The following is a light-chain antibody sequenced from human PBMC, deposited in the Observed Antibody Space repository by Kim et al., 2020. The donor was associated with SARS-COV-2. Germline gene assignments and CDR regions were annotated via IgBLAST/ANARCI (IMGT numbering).Light chain of an antibody. CDR2: EDN. CDR3: QAWDSSTVV. Sequence: SYELTQPPSVSVSPGQTASITCSGDKLGEKYACWYQQKPGQSPVPVIYEDNKRPSGIPERFSGSNSGNTATLTISGTQAMDEADYYCQAWDSSTVVFGGGTQLTVL. CDR1: KLGEKY. J-gene: IGLJ2*01. V-gene: IGLV3-1*01.